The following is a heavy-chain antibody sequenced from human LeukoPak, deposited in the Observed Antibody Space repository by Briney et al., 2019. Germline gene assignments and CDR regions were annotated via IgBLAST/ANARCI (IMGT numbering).Heavy chain of an antibody. D-gene: IGHD3-16*01. CDR2: ISGSGST. CDR1: GFIFRSYA. CDR3: AKDPTLWAITLLDY. Sequence: GGSLRLSCAASGFIFRSYAVSWVRQSPGKGLEWVSAISGSGSTYYADSVKGRFSISRDNSKNTLYLQMNSLRAEDTAVYYCAKDPTLWAITLLDYWGQGTLVTVSS. V-gene: IGHV3-23*01. J-gene: IGHJ4*02.